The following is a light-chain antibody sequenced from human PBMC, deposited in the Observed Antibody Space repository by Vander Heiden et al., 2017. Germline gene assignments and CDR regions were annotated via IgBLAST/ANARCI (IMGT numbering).Light chain of an antibody. CDR2: GNN. V-gene: IGLV1-40*01. J-gene: IGLJ2*01. CDR1: TSNIGARFD. Sequence: QSVLTQPPSVSRAPGQRVTISCTGSTSNIGARFDVHWYQQLPGTAPKLLIYGNNNRPSGVPDRFSGSKSGTSASLAITGLQAEDEADYYCQSYDDSLSGSLFGGGTKLTVL. CDR3: QSYDDSLSGSL.